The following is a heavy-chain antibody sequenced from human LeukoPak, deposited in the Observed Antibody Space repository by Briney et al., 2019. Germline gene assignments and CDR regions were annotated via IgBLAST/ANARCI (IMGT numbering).Heavy chain of an antibody. CDR2: ISSSSSYI. J-gene: IGHJ4*02. V-gene: IGHV3-21*01. CDR1: GFTFSSYS. D-gene: IGHD3-16*02. Sequence: GGSLRLSCAASGFTFSSYSVNWVRQAPGKGLEWVSSISSSSSYIYYADSVKGRFTISRDNAKNSLYLQMNSLRAEDTAVYYCARGEFGGVIVPNYFDYWGQGTLVTVSS. CDR3: ARGEFGGVIVPNYFDY.